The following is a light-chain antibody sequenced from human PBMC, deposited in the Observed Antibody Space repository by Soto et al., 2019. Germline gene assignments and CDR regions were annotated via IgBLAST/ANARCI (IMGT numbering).Light chain of an antibody. CDR3: SSYTSSSSYV. J-gene: IGLJ1*01. CDR1: SSDVGGYNY. CDR2: DVN. V-gene: IGLV2-14*01. Sequence: QSALTQPASVSGSPGQSITISCTGTSSDVGGYNYVSWYQQHPGKGPKLMIYDVNNRPSGVSNRFSGSKSGNTASLTISGLQAEDEADYYCSSYTSSSSYVFGTGTKLTVL.